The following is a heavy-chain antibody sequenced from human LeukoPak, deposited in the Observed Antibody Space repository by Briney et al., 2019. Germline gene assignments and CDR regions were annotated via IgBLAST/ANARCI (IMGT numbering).Heavy chain of an antibody. CDR1: GFTFSSYA. CDR3: AKDRGSSEHFDH. CDR2: ISGSGGGT. V-gene: IGHV3-23*01. D-gene: IGHD1-26*01. Sequence: QPGGSLRLSCAASGFTFSSYAMSWVRQAPGKGLEWVSTISGSGGGTYYADSVKGRFTISRDNSKNTLYLQMNSLRAEDTAVYYCAKDRGSSEHFDHWAQGPLVTVSS. J-gene: IGHJ4*02.